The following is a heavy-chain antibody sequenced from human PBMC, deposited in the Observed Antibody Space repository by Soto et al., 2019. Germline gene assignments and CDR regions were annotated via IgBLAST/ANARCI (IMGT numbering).Heavy chain of an antibody. Sequence: SETLSLTCTVSGGSISSYYRSWIRQPPGKGLEWIGYIYYSGSTNYNPSLKSRVTISVDTSKNQFSLKLSSVTAADTAVYYCARDYFEYSSSSYYYYYMDVWGKGTTVTVS. CDR3: ARDYFEYSSSSYYYYYMDV. J-gene: IGHJ6*03. D-gene: IGHD6-6*01. CDR1: GGSISSYY. V-gene: IGHV4-59*01. CDR2: IYYSGST.